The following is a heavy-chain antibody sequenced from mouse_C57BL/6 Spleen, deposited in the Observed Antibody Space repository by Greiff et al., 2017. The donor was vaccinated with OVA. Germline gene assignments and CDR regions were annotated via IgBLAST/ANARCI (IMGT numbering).Heavy chain of an antibody. D-gene: IGHD3-2*02. CDR2: INPGSGGT. J-gene: IGHJ3*01. V-gene: IGHV1-54*01. CDR1: GYAFTNYL. Sequence: VKLQESGAELVRPGTSVKVSCKASGYAFTNYLIEWVKQRPGQGLEWIGVINPGSGGTNYNEKFKGKVTLTADNSSSTAYMQLSSLTSEDSAVYFCARPRDSSGYVAWFAYWGQGTLVTVSA. CDR3: ARPRDSSGYVAWFAY.